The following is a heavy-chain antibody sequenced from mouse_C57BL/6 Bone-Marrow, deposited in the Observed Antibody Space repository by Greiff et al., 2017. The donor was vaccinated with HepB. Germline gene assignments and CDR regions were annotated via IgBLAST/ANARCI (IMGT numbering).Heavy chain of an antibody. CDR2: IYPGDGDT. Sequence: VQLQQSGAELVKPGASVKISCKASGYAFSSYWMNWVKQRPGKGLEGIGQIYPGDGDTNYNGKFKGKATLTADKSSSTAYMQLSSLTSEDSAVYFCARNYGSSYDAMDYWGQGTSVTVSS. V-gene: IGHV1-80*01. CDR3: ARNYGSSYDAMDY. D-gene: IGHD1-1*01. CDR1: GYAFSSYW. J-gene: IGHJ4*01.